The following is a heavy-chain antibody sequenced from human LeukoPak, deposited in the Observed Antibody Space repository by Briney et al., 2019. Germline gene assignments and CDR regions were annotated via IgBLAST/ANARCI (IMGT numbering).Heavy chain of an antibody. V-gene: IGHV3-21*01. CDR3: ARDPENVSGSHSHFDL. J-gene: IGHJ2*01. Sequence: IPGGSLRLSCAASGFKFSSNSMNWVRQAPGKGLEWVSSISTSSSYIYYADSVKGRFTISRDNAKNSLYLQMNSLRAEDTAVYYCARDPENVSGSHSHFDLWGRGTLVTVSS. D-gene: IGHD1-26*01. CDR2: ISTSSSYI. CDR1: GFKFSSNS.